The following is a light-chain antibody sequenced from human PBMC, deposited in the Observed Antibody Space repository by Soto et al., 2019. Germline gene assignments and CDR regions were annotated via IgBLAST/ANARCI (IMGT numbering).Light chain of an antibody. CDR1: FSNIGSSS. Sequence: QSVLTQPPSVSGTPGQRVTISCAGSFSNIGSSSVNWYQQFPGTAPKLLMYNDNQWPSGVPDRFTGSRSGTSASLAISGLQSEDEADYRCAAWDVSLNGHYAFGTGTQLT. CDR3: AAWDVSLNGHYA. V-gene: IGLV1-44*01. CDR2: NDN. J-gene: IGLJ1*01.